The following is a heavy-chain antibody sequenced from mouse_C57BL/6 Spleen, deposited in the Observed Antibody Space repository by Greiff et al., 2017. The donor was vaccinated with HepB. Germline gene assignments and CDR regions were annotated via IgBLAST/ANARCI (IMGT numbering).Heavy chain of an antibody. Sequence: VQLQQSGAELVRPGSSVKLSCKASGYTFTSYWMDWVKQRPGQGLEWIGNIYPSDSETHYNQKFKDKATLTVDKSSSTAYMQLSSLTSEDSAVYYCARATAQATEGFAYWGQGTLVTVSA. V-gene: IGHV1-61*01. CDR3: ARATAQATEGFAY. D-gene: IGHD3-2*02. CDR1: GYTFTSYW. J-gene: IGHJ3*01. CDR2: IYPSDSET.